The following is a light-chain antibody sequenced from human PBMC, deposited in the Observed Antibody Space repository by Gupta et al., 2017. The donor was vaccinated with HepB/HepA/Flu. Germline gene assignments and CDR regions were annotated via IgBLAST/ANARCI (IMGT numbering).Light chain of an antibody. CDR2: NTN. V-gene: IGLV1-44*01. CDR3: AAWYDSLIFYV. CDR1: GSNIGSNT. Sequence: QSVLTQPPSASGTPGQAVSIYCSVSGSNIGSNTVNWYRQLPGTAPKILIYNTNQRPSGVPDRFSASKSGTSASLAISGLQSEDEADFYCAAWYDSLIFYVVGTGTKFTVL. J-gene: IGLJ1*01.